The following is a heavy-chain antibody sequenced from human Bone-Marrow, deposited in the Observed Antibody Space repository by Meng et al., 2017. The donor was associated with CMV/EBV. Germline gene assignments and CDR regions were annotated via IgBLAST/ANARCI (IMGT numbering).Heavy chain of an antibody. Sequence: GSLRLSCTVSGGAISSSNYYWGWIRQPPGKGLEWIASVFSSGSTYYEPSLNSRVTISVDTSRNQFSLKLRSVTAADTAVYYCVRDRCSAASCYLVYVGTWFDPWGQGTLVTVSS. D-gene: IGHD2-8*01. CDR1: GGAISSSNYY. CDR3: VRDRCSAASCYLVYVGTWFDP. V-gene: IGHV4-39*07. J-gene: IGHJ5*02. CDR2: VFSSGST.